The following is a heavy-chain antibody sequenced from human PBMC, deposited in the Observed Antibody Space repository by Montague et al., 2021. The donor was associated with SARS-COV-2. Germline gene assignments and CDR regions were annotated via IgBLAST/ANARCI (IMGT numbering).Heavy chain of an antibody. CDR3: VRYSGWFYFYF. J-gene: IGHJ4*02. D-gene: IGHD6-19*01. V-gene: IGHV6-1*01. Sequence: CAISGDSVSSNSVAWSWIRSSPSTGLEWLGRTYYRSKWYSDYAPSVRGRLTVDPDASKNEFSLELNYMAPEDTAVYYCVRYSGWFYFYFWGQGTLVTVSS. CDR1: GDSVSSNSVA. CDR2: TYYRSKWYS.